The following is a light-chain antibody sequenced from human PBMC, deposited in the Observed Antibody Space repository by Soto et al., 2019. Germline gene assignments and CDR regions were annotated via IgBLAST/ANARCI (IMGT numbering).Light chain of an antibody. V-gene: IGKV3-20*01. Sequence: EIVMTQSPATLAVSPRARATLSCRASQSVSSSYLAWYQQKPGQAPRLLIYGASSRATGIPDRFSGSGSGTDFTLTISRLEPEDFAVYYCRQYGRSWTFGQGTKVDI. CDR1: QSVSSSY. J-gene: IGKJ1*01. CDR3: RQYGRSWT. CDR2: GAS.